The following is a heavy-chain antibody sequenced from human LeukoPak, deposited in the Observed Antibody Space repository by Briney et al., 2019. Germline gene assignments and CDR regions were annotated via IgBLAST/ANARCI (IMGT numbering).Heavy chain of an antibody. D-gene: IGHD6-19*01. CDR2: INPNSGDT. Sequence: SVRVSYKPSEYTFTHYYMHWVRQAPRQRLEWMGWINPNSGDTSNSQRCQGSVPMTRDTSINTAFMELSRLKSDDAAVYYCARGRTLYITGSPIFDYWGQGTLVTVSS. CDR1: EYTFTHYY. CDR3: ARGRTLYITGSPIFDY. V-gene: IGHV1-2*02. J-gene: IGHJ4*02.